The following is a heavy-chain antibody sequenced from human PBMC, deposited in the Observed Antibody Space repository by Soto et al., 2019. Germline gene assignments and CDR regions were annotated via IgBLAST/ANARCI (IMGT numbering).Heavy chain of an antibody. CDR1: GGSISSGGYS. Sequence: SETLSLTCAVSGGSISSGGYSWSWIRQPPGKGLEWIGYIYHSGSTYYNPSLKSRVTISVDRSKNQFSLKLSSVTAADTAVYYCARVPVAAYNWFDPWGQGTLVTVSS. V-gene: IGHV4-30-2*01. D-gene: IGHD6-6*01. CDR3: ARVPVAAYNWFDP. CDR2: IYHSGST. J-gene: IGHJ5*02.